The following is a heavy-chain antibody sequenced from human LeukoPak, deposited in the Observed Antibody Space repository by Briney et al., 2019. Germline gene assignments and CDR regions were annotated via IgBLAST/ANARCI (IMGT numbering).Heavy chain of an antibody. D-gene: IGHD6-19*01. V-gene: IGHV1-69*06. J-gene: IGHJ4*02. Sequence: GASVKVSCKASGDTFSSNAISWVRQAPGQGLEWLGGIIPIFGTANYAQKFQGRVTITADKSTSTAYMELSSLRSEDTAVYYCARALGGRSSGWYAFDYWGQGTLVTVSS. CDR1: GDTFSSNA. CDR2: IIPIFGTA. CDR3: ARALGGRSSGWYAFDY.